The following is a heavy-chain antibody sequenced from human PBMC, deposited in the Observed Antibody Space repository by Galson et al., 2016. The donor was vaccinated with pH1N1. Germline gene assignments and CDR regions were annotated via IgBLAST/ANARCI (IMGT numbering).Heavy chain of an antibody. J-gene: IGHJ5*02. D-gene: IGHD4-23*01. CDR1: GGSISSRNW. CDR2: IYHIGGT. CDR3: ARDGGDYGGAGQYKYFDT. Sequence: SETLSLTCAVSGGSISSRNWWRWVRQPPGQGLEWIGEIYHIGGTNYNPSLTSRVTISLDKSKNHFSLNLASVTAADTAVYYCARDGGDYGGAGQYKYFDTWGQGTLVTVSS. V-gene: IGHV4-4*02.